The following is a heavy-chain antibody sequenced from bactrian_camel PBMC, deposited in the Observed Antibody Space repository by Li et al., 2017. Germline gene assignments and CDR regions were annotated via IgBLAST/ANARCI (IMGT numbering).Heavy chain of an antibody. CDR3: AKGAGGSHLDF. J-gene: IGHJ4*01. V-gene: IGHV3S1*01. CDR1: GFTFSNAD. D-gene: IGHD6*01. Sequence: QVQLVESGGGLVQPGGSLRLSCAASGFTFSNADMYWVRQAPGKGLEWVSMINSGSDSTYYPNSVKGRFTISRDNAKNTLYLQLDSLETEDTAMYYCAKGAGGSHLDFWGQGTQVTV. CDR2: INSGSDST.